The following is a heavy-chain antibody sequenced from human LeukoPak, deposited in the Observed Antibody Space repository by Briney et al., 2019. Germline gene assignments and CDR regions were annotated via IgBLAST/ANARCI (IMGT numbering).Heavy chain of an antibody. V-gene: IGHV4-61*01. J-gene: IGHJ1*01. D-gene: IGHD6-6*01. CDR2: IHDRGSD. CDR1: GASITTTNFW. Sequence: PSETLSLTCSVSGASITTTNFWWTWIRQSPGRGLEWIGYIHDRGSDKYNPALESRATLSVDTSKNQFSLKLNSVTAADTAVYYCARYGLVEFRNAFQYWGQGIPVSVSS. CDR3: ARYGLVEFRNAFQY.